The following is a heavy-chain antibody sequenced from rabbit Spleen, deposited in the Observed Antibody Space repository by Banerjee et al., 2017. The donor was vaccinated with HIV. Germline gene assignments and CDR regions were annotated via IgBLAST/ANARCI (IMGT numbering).Heavy chain of an antibody. D-gene: IGHD7-1*01. CDR1: GFSFSDRDV. V-gene: IGHV1S45*01. CDR2: INTATGKA. CDR3: ARDSADSAGVGYGNL. J-gene: IGHJ4*01. Sequence: LEESGGGLVKPEGSLTLTCKASGFSFSDRDVMCWVRQAPGKGLEWIACINTATGKAVYASWAKGRFTFSKTSSTTVTLQMTSLTAADTATYFCARDSADSAGVGYGNLWGQGTLVTVS.